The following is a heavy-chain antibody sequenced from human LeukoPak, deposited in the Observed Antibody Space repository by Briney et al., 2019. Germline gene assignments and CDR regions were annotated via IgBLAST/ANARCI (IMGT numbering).Heavy chain of an antibody. J-gene: IGHJ4*02. CDR2: ISSNGDNS. CDR3: VRGTGY. Sequence: GGSLGLSCSVSGFTFSTYVMHWVRQAPGKGLEYVSAISSNGDNSYYADSVKGRFTISRDNSKNTLYLQMSSLRADDTAVYYCVRGTGYWGQGTLVTVSS. V-gene: IGHV3-64D*06. CDR1: GFTFSTYV.